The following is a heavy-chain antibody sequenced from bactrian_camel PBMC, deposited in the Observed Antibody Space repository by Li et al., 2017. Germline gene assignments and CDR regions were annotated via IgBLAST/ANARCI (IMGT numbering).Heavy chain of an antibody. CDR2: ISDDSITT. Sequence: HVQLVESGGGSAQAGGSLVLSCAPSGSIADAYCVGWFRQAPGAEREGVASISDDSITTQYADFLNGRFTIFRDNAKNSVYLQMNSLKSEDTAVYYCVKDAPQPLVGGACGTDNYWGQGTQVTVS. J-gene: IGHJ4*01. CDR3: VKDAPQPLVGGACGTDNY. D-gene: IGHD7*01. CDR1: GSIADAYC. V-gene: IGHV3S63*01.